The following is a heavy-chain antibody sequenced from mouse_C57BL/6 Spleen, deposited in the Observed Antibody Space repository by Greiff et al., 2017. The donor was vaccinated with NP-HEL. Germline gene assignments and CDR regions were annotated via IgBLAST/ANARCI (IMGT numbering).Heavy chain of an antibody. CDR2: ISDGGSYT. CDR3: ARDRDYYGSSSFAY. CDR1: GFTCSSYA. V-gene: IGHV5-4*01. Sequence: EVKLVESGGGLVKPGGSLKLSCAASGFTCSSYAMSWVRQTPGKRLEWVATISDGGSYTYYPDNVKGRFTISRDNAKNNLYLQMSHLKSEDTAMYYCARDRDYYGSSSFAYWGQGTLVTVSA. D-gene: IGHD1-1*01. J-gene: IGHJ3*01.